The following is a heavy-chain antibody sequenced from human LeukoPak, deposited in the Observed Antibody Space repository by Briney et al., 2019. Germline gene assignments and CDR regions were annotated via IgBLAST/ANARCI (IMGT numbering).Heavy chain of an antibody. D-gene: IGHD2-8*01. CDR1: GASISSGSYY. CDR3: ARRSGKNGVYRIDD. V-gene: IGHV4-61*02. J-gene: IGHJ4*02. Sequence: SETLSLTCTVSGASISSGSYYWSWIRQPAGKGLEWIGRVYTSGSTDYNPSLKSRVTISVDTSKNQFSLKLSSVTAADTAVYYCARRSGKNGVYRIDDWGQGTLVTVSS. CDR2: VYTSGST.